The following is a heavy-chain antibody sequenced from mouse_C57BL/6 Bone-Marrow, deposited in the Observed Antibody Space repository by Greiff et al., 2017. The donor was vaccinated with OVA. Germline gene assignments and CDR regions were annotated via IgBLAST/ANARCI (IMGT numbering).Heavy chain of an antibody. J-gene: IGHJ4*01. CDR3: TRGYSNYYAMDY. Sequence: VQLQESGAELVRPGASVTLSCKASGYTFTDYEMHWVKQTPVHGLEWIGAIVPETGGTAYNQEFKGKAILTADKSSSTAYLDLRSLISEDYAVYYCTRGYSNYYAMDYWGQGTSVTVSS. CDR1: GYTFTDYE. D-gene: IGHD2-5*01. V-gene: IGHV1-15*01. CDR2: IVPETGGT.